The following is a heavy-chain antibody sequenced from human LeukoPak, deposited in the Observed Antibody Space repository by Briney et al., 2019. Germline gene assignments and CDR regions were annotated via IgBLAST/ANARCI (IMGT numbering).Heavy chain of an antibody. J-gene: IGHJ4*02. CDR1: GGSISSYY. V-gene: IGHV4-59*01. D-gene: IGHD5-12*01. CDR3: AREVEGVATLDY. Sequence: SETLSLTCTVSGGSISSYYWSWIRQPPGKGLEWIGYIYYSGSTNYNPSLKSRVTISVDTSKNQFSLKLSSVTAADTAVYYCAREVEGVATLDYWGQGTLVTVSS. CDR2: IYYSGST.